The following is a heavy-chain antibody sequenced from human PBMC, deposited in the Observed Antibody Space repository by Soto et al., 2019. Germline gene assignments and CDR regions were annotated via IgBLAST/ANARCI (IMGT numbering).Heavy chain of an antibody. V-gene: IGHV1-46*01. CDR2: ISPDGGRT. Sequence: QVQLVQSGAEVKKPGASVKVSCKASGYTFTTYYMHWVRQAPGQGLEWMGIISPDGGRTSYAQKFRGRVTMTGNTSTRTVNRGLRGRRWGEPAVYYWATRAPAHFGGKGTLAPFPS. CDR1: GYTFTTYY. CDR3: ATRAPAHF. J-gene: IGHJ4*02.